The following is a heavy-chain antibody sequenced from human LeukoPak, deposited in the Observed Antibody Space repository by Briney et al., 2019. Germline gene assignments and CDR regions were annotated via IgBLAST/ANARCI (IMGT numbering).Heavy chain of an antibody. CDR3: ARGHQLGYCSSTSCLPSAFDI. CDR1: GFTFSSYA. CDR2: ISGSGGST. Sequence: GGSLRLSCAASGFTFSSYAMSWVRQAPGKGLEWVSAISGSGGSTYYADSVKGRFTISRDNSKNTLYLQMNSLRAEDTAVYYCARGHQLGYCSSTSCLPSAFDIWGQGTMVTVSS. D-gene: IGHD2-2*01. J-gene: IGHJ3*02. V-gene: IGHV3-23*01.